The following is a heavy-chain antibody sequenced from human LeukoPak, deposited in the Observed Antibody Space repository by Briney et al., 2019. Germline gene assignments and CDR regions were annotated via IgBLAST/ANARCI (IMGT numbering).Heavy chain of an antibody. CDR3: ARDYRSRAGGYYFDY. Sequence: TSETLSLTCTVSGGSISSSSYYWGWIRQPPGKGLEWIGYIYSSGSTNYNPSLKSRVTISVDTSKNQFSLKLSSVTAADTAVYYCARDYRSRAGGYYFDYWGQGTLVTVSS. D-gene: IGHD6-13*01. J-gene: IGHJ4*02. CDR2: IYSSGST. V-gene: IGHV4-61*01. CDR1: GGSISSSSYY.